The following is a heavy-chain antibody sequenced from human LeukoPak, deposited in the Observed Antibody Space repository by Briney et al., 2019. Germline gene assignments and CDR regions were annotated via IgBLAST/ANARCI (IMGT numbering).Heavy chain of an antibody. Sequence: SETLSLTCTVSGGSIRSYYWSWIRQPPGKGLEWIGYIYWSGRTHYNPSLKSRVTISVDTSKNEFSLNLNSVTAADTAVYYCARAVHGSGSYDQYTGGWYYFDYWGQGTLVTVSS. CDR1: GGSIRSYY. V-gene: IGHV4-59*01. J-gene: IGHJ4*02. CDR3: ARAVHGSGSYDQYTGGWYYFDY. CDR2: IYWSGRT. D-gene: IGHD3-10*01.